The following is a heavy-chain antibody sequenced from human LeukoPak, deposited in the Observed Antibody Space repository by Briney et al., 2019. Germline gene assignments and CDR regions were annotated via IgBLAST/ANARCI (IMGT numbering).Heavy chain of an antibody. V-gene: IGHV4-61*01. Sequence: SETLSLTCTVSGGSISSSSYYWSWIRQSPGKGLEWIGYIYYSGSTNYNPSLKSRVTISVDTSKNQFSLKLSSVTAADTAVYYCARARDGHINNWFDPWGQGTLVTVSS. CDR2: IYYSGST. CDR1: GGSISSSSYY. J-gene: IGHJ5*02. D-gene: IGHD5-24*01. CDR3: ARARDGHINNWFDP.